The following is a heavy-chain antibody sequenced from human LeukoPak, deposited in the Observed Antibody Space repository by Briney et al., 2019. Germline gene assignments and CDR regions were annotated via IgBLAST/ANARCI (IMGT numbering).Heavy chain of an antibody. CDR3: ASTYYDSSGYYYFDY. CDR1: GYTFTGYY. V-gene: IGHV1-2*02. Sequence: EASVKVSCKASGYTFTGYYMHWVRQAPGQGLEWMGWINPNSGGTNYAQKFQGRVTMTRDTSISTAYMELSRLRSDDTAVYYCASTYYDSSGYYYFDYWGQGTLVTVSS. CDR2: INPNSGGT. J-gene: IGHJ4*02. D-gene: IGHD3-22*01.